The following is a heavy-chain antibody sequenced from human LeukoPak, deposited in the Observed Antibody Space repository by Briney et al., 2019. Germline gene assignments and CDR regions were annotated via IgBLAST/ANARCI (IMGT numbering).Heavy chain of an antibody. D-gene: IGHD3-9*01. Sequence: ASVKVSCKASGYTFTSYAMHWVRQAPGQRLEWMGWINAGNGNTKYSQKFQGRVTITRDTSASTAYMELSSLRSEDTAVYYCARAGRYFDWSPLGYWGRGTLVTVSS. CDR3: ARAGRYFDWSPLGY. CDR2: INAGNGNT. J-gene: IGHJ4*02. V-gene: IGHV1-3*01. CDR1: GYTFTSYA.